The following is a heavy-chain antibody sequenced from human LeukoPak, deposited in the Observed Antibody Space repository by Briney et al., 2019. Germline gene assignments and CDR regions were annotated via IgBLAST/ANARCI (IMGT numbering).Heavy chain of an antibody. J-gene: IGHJ3*02. CDR3: ARDQGGGSHRHAFDI. V-gene: IGHV4-59*11. Sequence: SETLSLTCVVSGGSLSTHHWSWIRQSPGRGLEWIGYISDSGSTNYNPSLQSRVTISVDTSKNQFSLMLSSVTAADTAVYYCARDQGGGSHRHAFDIWGQGTMVTVSS. D-gene: IGHD3-16*01. CDR2: ISDSGST. CDR1: GGSLSTHH.